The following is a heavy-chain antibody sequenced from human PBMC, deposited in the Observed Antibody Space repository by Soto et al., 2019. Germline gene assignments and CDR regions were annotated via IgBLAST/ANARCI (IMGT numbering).Heavy chain of an antibody. CDR2: IIPIFGTA. V-gene: IGHV1-69*13. Sequence: GASVKVSCKASGGTFSSYAISWVRQAPGQGLEWMGGIIPIFGTANYAQKFQGRVTITADESTSTAYMELSSLRSEDTAVYYCASAPAQPKAFDIWGQGTMVTVSS. J-gene: IGHJ3*02. CDR1: GGTFSSYA. CDR3: ASAPAQPKAFDI.